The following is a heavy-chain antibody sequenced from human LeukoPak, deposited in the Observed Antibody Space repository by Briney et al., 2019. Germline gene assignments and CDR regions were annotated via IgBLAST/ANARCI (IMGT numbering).Heavy chain of an antibody. CDR1: GFTFSSYG. Sequence: GGSLRLSCAASGFTFSSYGMHWVRQAPGKGLEWVAFIRYDGSNKYYADSVKGRFTISRVNSKNTLYLQMNSLRAEDTAVYYCASIVVVAADAKNDYWGQGTLVTVSS. J-gene: IGHJ4*02. CDR2: IRYDGSNK. V-gene: IGHV3-30*02. CDR3: ASIVVVAADAKNDY. D-gene: IGHD2-15*01.